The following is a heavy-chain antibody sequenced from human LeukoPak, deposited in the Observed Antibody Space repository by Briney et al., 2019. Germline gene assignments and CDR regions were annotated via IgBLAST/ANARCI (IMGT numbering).Heavy chain of an antibody. CDR1: GFTFSSYA. CDR2: ISGSGGST. J-gene: IGHJ3*02. CDR3: AKDQASSSRLYDAFDI. V-gene: IGHV3-23*01. D-gene: IGHD6-13*01. Sequence: QTGGSLRLSCVASGFTFSSYAMTWVRQAPGKGLEWVSAISGSGGSTYYADSVKGRFTISRDNSKNTLYLQMNSLRAEDTAVYYCAKDQASSSRLYDAFDIWGQGTMVTVSS.